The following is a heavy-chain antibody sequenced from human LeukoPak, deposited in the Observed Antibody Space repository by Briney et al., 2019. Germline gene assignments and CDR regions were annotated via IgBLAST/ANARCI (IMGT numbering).Heavy chain of an antibody. Sequence: GGSLRLSCAASGFTFSSYAMHWVRQAPGKGLEWVAVISYDGSNKYYADSVKGRFTISRDNSKNTLYLQMNSLRAEDTAVYYCARGAWSVTTGNWFDPWGQGTLVTVSS. J-gene: IGHJ5*02. CDR2: ISYDGSNK. V-gene: IGHV3-30-3*01. CDR3: ARGAWSVTTGNWFDP. CDR1: GFTFSSYA. D-gene: IGHD4-17*01.